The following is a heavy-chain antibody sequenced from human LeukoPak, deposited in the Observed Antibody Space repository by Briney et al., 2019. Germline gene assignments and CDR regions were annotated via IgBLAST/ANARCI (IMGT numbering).Heavy chain of an antibody. Sequence: APVKVSCKASGYTFTDYYMHWVRQAPGQGLEWMGWINPNSGGTNYAQKFQGRVTMTRDTSISTAYMELSRLRSDDTAVYYCARASYYYDSSGYPGYYFDYWGQGTPVTLSS. V-gene: IGHV1-2*02. CDR2: INPNSGGT. D-gene: IGHD3-22*01. CDR1: GYTFTDYY. J-gene: IGHJ4*02. CDR3: ARASYYYDSSGYPGYYFDY.